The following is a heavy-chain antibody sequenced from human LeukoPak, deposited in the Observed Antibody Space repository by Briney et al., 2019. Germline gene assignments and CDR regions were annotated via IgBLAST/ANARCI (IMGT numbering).Heavy chain of an antibody. CDR2: INHSGST. V-gene: IGHV4-34*01. Sequence: SETLSLTCAVYGGSFSGYYWSWIRQPPGKGLEWIGEINHSGSTNYNPSLKSRVTMSVDTSKNQFSLKLSSVTAADTAVYYCARGFTIFFDYWGQGTLVTVSS. D-gene: IGHD3-9*01. CDR1: GGSFSGYY. CDR3: ARGFTIFFDY. J-gene: IGHJ4*02.